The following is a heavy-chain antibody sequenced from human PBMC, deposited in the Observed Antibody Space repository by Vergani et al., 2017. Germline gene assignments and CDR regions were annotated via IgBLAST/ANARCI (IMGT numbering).Heavy chain of an antibody. V-gene: IGHV3-23*01. D-gene: IGHD2-2*02. Sequence: EVQLLESGGGLVQPGGSLRLSCAASGFTFSSYAMSWVRRAPGKGLEWVSGISGSDDSTYYADSVKGRFTISRDNSKNTLYLQVNSLRAEDTAVYYCATGCSSTSCYTDRNWGQGTLVTVAS. CDR1: GFTFSSYA. CDR2: ISGSDDST. CDR3: ATGCSSTSCYTDRN. J-gene: IGHJ1*01.